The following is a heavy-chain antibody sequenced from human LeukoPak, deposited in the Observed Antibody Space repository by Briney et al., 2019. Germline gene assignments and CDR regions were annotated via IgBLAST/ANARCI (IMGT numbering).Heavy chain of an antibody. D-gene: IGHD3-10*01. CDR1: GYTFTSYY. V-gene: IGHV1-46*01. CDR3: ARVTMVREYDY. J-gene: IGHJ4*02. Sequence: GASVKVSCKASGYTFTSYYMHWVRQAPGQGLEWMGIINPSGGSTSYAQKFQGRVTMTRDTSTSTVYMELSSLRPEDTAVYYCARVTMVREYDYWGQGTLVTVSS. CDR2: INPSGGST.